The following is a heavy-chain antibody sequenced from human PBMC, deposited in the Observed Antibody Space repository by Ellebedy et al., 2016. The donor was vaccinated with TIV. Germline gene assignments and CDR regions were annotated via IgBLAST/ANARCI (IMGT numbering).Heavy chain of an antibody. J-gene: IGHJ2*01. CDR3: ARDPPVPGTWYFDL. Sequence: GGSLRLSCAASGFTFSSYDMHWVRPTTTTCLEWVSVLSTAGGTYYPGSVKGRLTISRENAKTSLYLQLNSLSAEDTAVYYCARDPPVPGTWYFDLWGRGTLVIVSS. D-gene: IGHD6-19*01. V-gene: IGHV3-13*01. CDR2: LSTAGGT. CDR1: GFTFSSYD.